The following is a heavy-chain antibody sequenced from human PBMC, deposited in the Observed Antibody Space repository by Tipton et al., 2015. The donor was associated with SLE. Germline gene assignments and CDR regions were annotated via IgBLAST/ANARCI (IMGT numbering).Heavy chain of an antibody. Sequence: QLVQSGAEVKKPGSSVKVSCKASGGTFSSYAISWVRQSPGQGLEWMGWISTYNGNTNYAQKLQGRVTMTTDTSTSTAYMELRNLRSDDTAVYYCAKDLQPYYYYYYMDVWGKWPTVTVSS. J-gene: IGHJ6*03. D-gene: IGHD6-13*01. V-gene: IGHV1-18*01. CDR3: AKDLQPYYYYYYMDV. CDR1: GGTFSSYA. CDR2: ISTYNGNT.